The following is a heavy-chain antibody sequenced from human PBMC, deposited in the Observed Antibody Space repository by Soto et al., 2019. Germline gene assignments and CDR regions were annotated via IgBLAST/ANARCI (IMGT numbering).Heavy chain of an antibody. CDR2: IYWDDDK. D-gene: IGHD6-19*01. CDR3: AHAYTGSGWFQNSFDP. Sequence: QITLKESGPTLVKPTQTLTLTCTFSGFSLSTSRVSVGWIRQPPGKALEWLALIYWDDDKRYSQSLKSTLTITKDTSKNQVVLTMITMDPVDTATYYCAHAYTGSGWFQNSFDPLGQGTLVTVSS. CDR1: GFSLSTSRVS. V-gene: IGHV2-5*02. J-gene: IGHJ5*02.